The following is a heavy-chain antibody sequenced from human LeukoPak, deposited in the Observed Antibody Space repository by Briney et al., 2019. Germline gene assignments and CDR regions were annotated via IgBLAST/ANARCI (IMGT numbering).Heavy chain of an antibody. J-gene: IGHJ4*02. CDR3: ARGFQGARGWAFDY. D-gene: IGHD6-19*01. CDR1: GFTFSSYW. Sequence: PGGSLRLSCAASGFTFSSYWMSWVRQAPGKGLEWVANIKQDGSEKYYVDSAKGRFTISRDNAKNSLYLQMNSLRAEDTAVYYCARGFQGARGWAFDYLGQVTLVNVAS. CDR2: IKQDGSEK. V-gene: IGHV3-7*01.